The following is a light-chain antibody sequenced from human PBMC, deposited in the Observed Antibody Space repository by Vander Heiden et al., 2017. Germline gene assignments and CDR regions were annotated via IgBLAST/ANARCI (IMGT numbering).Light chain of an antibody. CDR1: SSDVGTYNL. CDR2: EGS. J-gene: IGLJ2*01. V-gene: IGLV2-23*01. Sequence: QSALTQPASVSGSPGPSITISCTGTSSDVGTYNLVSLYQQHPGKAPNLMIYEGSKRPAGLSNRFSGSKSGNTASLSISGRQAEDEADYYCCSDAGSSNLVFGGGTKRTVL. CDR3: CSDAGSSNLV.